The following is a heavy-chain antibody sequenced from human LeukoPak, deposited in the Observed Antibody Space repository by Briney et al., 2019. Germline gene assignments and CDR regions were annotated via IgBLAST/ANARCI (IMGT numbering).Heavy chain of an antibody. CDR1: GFTFNRFY. Sequence: GSLRLSCSASGFTFNRFYLHLVRQAPGKGLEFFSHISSNGATTYYADSVKGRFTISRDNSKNTLYLQMSSLRADDTAVYYCVKDRSIAAPNNDFFDSWGQGALVTVSS. D-gene: IGHD6-6*01. CDR3: VKDRSIAAPNNDFFDS. CDR2: ISSNGATT. J-gene: IGHJ4*02. V-gene: IGHV3-64D*06.